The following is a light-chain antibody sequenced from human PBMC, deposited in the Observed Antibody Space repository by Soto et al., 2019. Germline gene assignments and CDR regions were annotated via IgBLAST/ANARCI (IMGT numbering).Light chain of an antibody. CDR2: GAS. CDR3: HQYGSTPT. Sequence: EIVLTQSPGTLSLSPGERATLTCRASQSVSSNYLAWYQQKPGQAPRVLIYGASSRATGIPDRFSGSGSGTDFTLTISRLEPEDFAVYYCHQYGSTPTFGGGTKLEIK. J-gene: IGKJ4*01. V-gene: IGKV3-20*01. CDR1: QSVSSNY.